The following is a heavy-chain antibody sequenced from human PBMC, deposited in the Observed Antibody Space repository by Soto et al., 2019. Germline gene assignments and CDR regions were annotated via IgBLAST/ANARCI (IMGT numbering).Heavy chain of an antibody. CDR2: IKPDGSEK. Sequence: EAQLVESGGGLVQPGGSLRLSCAASGFAFNTYWMNWVRQAPGKGLEWVANIKPDGSEKYYVDSVKGRFTVSRDNAKNARYLQVSSLRVEDTAVYYCARDVTGSSFVDICGQGTMVSVSS. J-gene: IGHJ3*02. CDR3: ARDVTGSSFVDI. CDR1: GFAFNTYW. V-gene: IGHV3-7*01. D-gene: IGHD3-3*02.